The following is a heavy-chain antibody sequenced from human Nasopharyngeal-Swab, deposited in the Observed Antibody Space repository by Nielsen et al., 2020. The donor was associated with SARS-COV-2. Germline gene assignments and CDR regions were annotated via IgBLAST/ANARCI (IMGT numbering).Heavy chain of an antibody. V-gene: IGHV3-23*01. J-gene: IGHJ6*02. D-gene: IGHD6-13*01. CDR1: GFTFSSYA. CDR2: ISGSGGST. CDR3: AKSVAAAGPDYYYGLDV. Sequence: GESLKIPCAASGFTFSSYAMSWVRQAPGKGLEWVSAISGSGGSTYYADSVKGRFTISRDNSKNTLYLQMNSLRAEDTAVYYCAKSVAAAGPDYYYGLDVWGQGTTVTVSS.